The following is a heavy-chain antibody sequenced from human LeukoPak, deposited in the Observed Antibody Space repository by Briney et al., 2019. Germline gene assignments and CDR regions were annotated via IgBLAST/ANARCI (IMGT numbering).Heavy chain of an antibody. CDR1: GFTFPRHA. CDR3: AQEHFDTSGYYSRFDN. D-gene: IGHD3-22*01. CDR2: SAGSGGST. J-gene: IGHJ4*02. Sequence: GGSLRLSCAASGFTFPRHAMSWVRQAPGKGLEWVASSAGSGGSTHYADSVKGRFTISRDNSQITVLLHMNSLRADDTAVYYCAQEHFDTSGYYSRFDNWGQGILVTVSS. V-gene: IGHV3-23*01.